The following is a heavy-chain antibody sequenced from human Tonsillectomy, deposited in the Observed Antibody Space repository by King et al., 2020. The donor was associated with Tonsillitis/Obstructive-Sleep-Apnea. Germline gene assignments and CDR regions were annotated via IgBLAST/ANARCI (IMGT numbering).Heavy chain of an antibody. CDR1: GFTFSSYW. J-gene: IGHJ6*03. V-gene: IGHV3-74*01. CDR3: ERDTPNDFWSGLIYYYYYYMDV. Sequence: VQLVESGGGLVQPGGSLRLSCAASGFTFSSYWMHWVRQAPGKGLVWVSRINSDGSSTSYADSVKGRFTISRDNAKNTLYLQMNSLRDEDTAVYYCERDTPNDFWSGLIYYYYYYMDVWGKGTTVTVSS. CDR2: INSDGSST. D-gene: IGHD3-3*01.